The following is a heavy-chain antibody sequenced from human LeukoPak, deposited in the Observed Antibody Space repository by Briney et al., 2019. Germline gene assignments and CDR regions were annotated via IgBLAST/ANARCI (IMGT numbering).Heavy chain of an antibody. CDR3: AKDIATMVRGAVDY. V-gene: IGHV3-9*03. D-gene: IGHD3-10*01. CDR2: ISWNSGSI. Sequence: QPGGSLRLSCAASGFTFDDYAMHWVRQAPGKGLEWVSGISWNSGSIGYADSVKGRFTIPRDNAKNSLYLQMNSLRAEDMALYYCAKDIATMVRGAVDYWGQGTLVTVSS. CDR1: GFTFDDYA. J-gene: IGHJ4*02.